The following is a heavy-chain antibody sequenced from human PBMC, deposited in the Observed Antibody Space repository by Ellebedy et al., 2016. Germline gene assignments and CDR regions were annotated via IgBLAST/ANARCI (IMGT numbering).Heavy chain of an antibody. CDR3: ASRDHDAFDI. D-gene: IGHD2-21*01. CDR2: IYPDDSDT. V-gene: IGHV5-51*01. CDR1: GDSFTNYW. Sequence: GESLKISXKDSGDSFTNYWIGWVRQMPGKGLEWIGIIYPDDSDTRYSPSFQGQVTISADESISTAYLQWSSLKASDTAMYYCASRDHDAFDIWGQGTMVTVSS. J-gene: IGHJ3*02.